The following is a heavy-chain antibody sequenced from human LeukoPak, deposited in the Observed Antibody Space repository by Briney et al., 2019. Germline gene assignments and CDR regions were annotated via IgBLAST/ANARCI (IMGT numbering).Heavy chain of an antibody. V-gene: IGHV2-5*01. CDR2: IYWNDDK. Sequence: SGPTLEKPTQTLTLTCTFSGFSLSTSGVGVGWIRQPPGKALEWLALIYWNDDKRYSPSLKSRLTITKDTSKNQVVLTMTNMDPVDTATYYCAHYDIVVVVAAIGAFDIWGQGTMVTVSS. CDR3: AHYDIVVVVAAIGAFDI. CDR1: GFSLSTSGVG. J-gene: IGHJ3*02. D-gene: IGHD2-15*01.